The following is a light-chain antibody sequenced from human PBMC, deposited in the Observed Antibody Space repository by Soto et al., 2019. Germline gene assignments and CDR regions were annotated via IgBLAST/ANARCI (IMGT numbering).Light chain of an antibody. V-gene: IGKV3-11*01. CDR2: DAS. CDR1: QTVSNF. J-gene: IGKJ4*01. Sequence: EIVLTKSPATLSLSQGEGATLSCRASQTVSNFLAWYQQKPGQAPRLLIYDASKRATGIPARFSGSGSGTDFTLTISSLEPEDFAVYYCQQRYNWPLTFGGGTKVDIK. CDR3: QQRYNWPLT.